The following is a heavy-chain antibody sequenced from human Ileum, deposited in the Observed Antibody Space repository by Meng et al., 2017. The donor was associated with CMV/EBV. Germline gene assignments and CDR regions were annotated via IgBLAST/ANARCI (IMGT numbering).Heavy chain of an antibody. J-gene: IGHJ4*02. CDR1: GDCVSSKSCN. Sequence: QFLLMQSGPLLFIHTHTLSLTLSISGDCVSSKSCNWNGIRQSPSRGREWLRRKYYMSKWYNDDALSVKSRITINPDTSRNHFFLQLSSVSPEDTAFYYCVRNIFEDQMLPFDYWGQGTLVTVSS. CDR3: VRNIFEDQMLPFDY. CDR2: KYYMSKWYN. V-gene: IGHV6-1*01. D-gene: IGHD2-2*01.